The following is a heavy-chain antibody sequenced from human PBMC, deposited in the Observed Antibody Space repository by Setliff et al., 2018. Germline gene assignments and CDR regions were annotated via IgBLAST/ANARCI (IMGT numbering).Heavy chain of an antibody. V-gene: IGHV4-34*01. J-gene: IGHJ4*02. CDR1: GGSISTYY. CDR3: ARVKSYLNYFDY. D-gene: IGHD2-2*01. CDR2: INHSGST. Sequence: NPSETLSLTCTVSGGSISTYYWTWIRQPPGKGLEWIGEINHSGSTNYNPSLKSRVTISIDTSKNQFSLKLSSVTAADTAVYYCARVKSYLNYFDYWGQGTLVTVSS.